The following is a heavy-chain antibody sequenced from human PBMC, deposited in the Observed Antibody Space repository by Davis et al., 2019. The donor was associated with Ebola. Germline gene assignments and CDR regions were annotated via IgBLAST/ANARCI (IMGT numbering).Heavy chain of an antibody. CDR3: TGTTRDSGWFNDF. D-gene: IGHD6-19*01. J-gene: IGHJ4*02. CDR1: GGSFSGYY. CDR2: INHSGST. Sequence: GSLTLSCAVYGGSFSGYYWSWIRQPPGKGLEWIGEINHSGSTNYNPSLKSRVTISVDTSKNHFSLKLSSVTAADTAVYYCTGTTRDSGWFNDFWGRGTLVTVSS. V-gene: IGHV4-34*01.